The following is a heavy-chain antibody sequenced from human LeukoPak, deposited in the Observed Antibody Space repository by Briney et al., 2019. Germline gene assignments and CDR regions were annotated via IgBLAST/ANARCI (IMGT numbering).Heavy chain of an antibody. Sequence: PGGSLRLSCAASGFTFSSYSMNWVRQAPGKGLEWVSYISTGSSIINYADSVKGRFTISRDNAKNSLYLQMNSLRAEDTAVYYCARALIGYYFDYWGQGTLVTVSS. D-gene: IGHD2-8*01. J-gene: IGHJ4*02. CDR1: GFTFSSYS. V-gene: IGHV3-48*01. CDR2: ISTGSSII. CDR3: ARALIGYYFDY.